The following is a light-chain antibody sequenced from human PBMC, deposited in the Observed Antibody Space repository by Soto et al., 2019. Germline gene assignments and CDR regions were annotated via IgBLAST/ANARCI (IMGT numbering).Light chain of an antibody. Sequence: EIGLTQSPGTLSLSPGERATLSCLASQSLSSTYLAWYQQKPGQAPRLLIYGTSNRAPGIPDRFSGSGSGRDCPLRIKIREHGLLSFYYCHQYGSSGLTLGQGTSLDIK. V-gene: IGKV3-20*01. CDR3: HQYGSSGLT. CDR2: GTS. J-gene: IGKJ1*01. CDR1: QSLSSTY.